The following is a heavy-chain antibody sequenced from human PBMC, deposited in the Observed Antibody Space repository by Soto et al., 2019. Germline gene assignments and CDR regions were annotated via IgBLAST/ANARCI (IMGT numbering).Heavy chain of an antibody. CDR2: IKQDGSEK. CDR3: ARYTQEGSGWPPLY. Sequence: EVQLVESGGGLVQPGGSLRLSCAASGFTFSSYWMSWVRQAPGKGLEWVANIKQDGSEKYYVDSVKGRFTISRDNAKNSLYLQMNSLRAEDTAVYYCARYTQEGSGWPPLYWGQGTLVTVSS. D-gene: IGHD6-19*01. CDR1: GFTFSSYW. V-gene: IGHV3-7*01. J-gene: IGHJ4*02.